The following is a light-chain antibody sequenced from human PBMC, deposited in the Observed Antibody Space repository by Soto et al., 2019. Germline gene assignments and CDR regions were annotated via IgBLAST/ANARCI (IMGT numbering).Light chain of an antibody. V-gene: IGLV7-46*01. CDR3: LLSYNGPYV. J-gene: IGLJ1*01. CDR2: DTT. Sequence: TVVTQEPSLTMSPGGTVALTCSSSTGAVTNGHYPYWFQQKPGQAPRTLIYDTTNRHSWTPARFSGSLLGGKAALTLSGAQPEDEAEYYCLLSYNGPYVFGTGTKVIVL. CDR1: TGAVTNGHY.